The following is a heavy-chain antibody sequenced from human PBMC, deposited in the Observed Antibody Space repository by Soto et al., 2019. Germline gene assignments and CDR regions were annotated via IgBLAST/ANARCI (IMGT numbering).Heavy chain of an antibody. V-gene: IGHV3-21*01. D-gene: IGHD6-13*01. CDR1: GFTFSSYS. Sequence: GGSLRLSCAASGFTFSSYSMNWVRQAPGKGLEWVSSISSSSSYIYYADSVKGRFTISRDNAKNSLYLQMNSLRAEDTAVYYCARDLGQQLAIPWYFDLWGRGTLVTVSS. J-gene: IGHJ2*01. CDR3: ARDLGQQLAIPWYFDL. CDR2: ISSSSSYI.